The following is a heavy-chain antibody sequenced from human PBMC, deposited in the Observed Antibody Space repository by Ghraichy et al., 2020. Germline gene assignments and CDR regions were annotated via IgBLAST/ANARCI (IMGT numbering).Heavy chain of an antibody. J-gene: IGHJ3*02. D-gene: IGHD3-22*01. CDR3: ARDQDRSGYYRGYDAFDI. Sequence: SVKVSCKASGGTFSSYAISWVRQAPGQGLEWMGGIIPIFGTANYAQKFQGRVTITADESTSTAYMELSSLRSEDTAVYYCARDQDRSGYYRGYDAFDIWGQGTMVTVSS. V-gene: IGHV1-69*13. CDR1: GGTFSSYA. CDR2: IIPIFGTA.